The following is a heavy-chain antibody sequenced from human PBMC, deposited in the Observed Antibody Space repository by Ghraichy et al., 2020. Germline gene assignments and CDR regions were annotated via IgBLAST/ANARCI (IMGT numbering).Heavy chain of an antibody. CDR1: GGSISSSSYY. V-gene: IGHV4-39*01. Sequence: SETLSLTCTVSGGSISSSSYYWGWIRQPPGKRLEWIGSIYYSGSTYYNPSLKSRVTISVDTSKNQFSLKLSSVTAADTAVYYCARHGPSAPYYYYYYMDVWGKGTTVTVSS. D-gene: IGHD1-26*01. CDR2: IYYSGST. J-gene: IGHJ6*03. CDR3: ARHGPSAPYYYYYYMDV.